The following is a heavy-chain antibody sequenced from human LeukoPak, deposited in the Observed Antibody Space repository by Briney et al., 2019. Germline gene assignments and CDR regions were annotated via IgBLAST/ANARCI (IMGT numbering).Heavy chain of an antibody. V-gene: IGHV4-34*01. D-gene: IGHD5-12*01. CDR2: INHSGST. Sequence: SETLSLTCAVYGGSFSGYYWSWIRQPPGKGLEWIGEINHSGSTNYNPSLKSRVTISVDASKNQFSLKLSSVTAADTAVYYCARGPSGYHNTGGQGTLVTVSS. J-gene: IGHJ4*02. CDR1: GGSFSGYY. CDR3: ARGPSGYHNT.